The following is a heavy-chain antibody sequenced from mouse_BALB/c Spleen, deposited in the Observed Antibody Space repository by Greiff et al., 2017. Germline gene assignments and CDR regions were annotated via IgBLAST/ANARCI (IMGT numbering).Heavy chain of an antibody. D-gene: IGHD4-1*01. CDR3: TRIGTDAMDY. CDR2: IYPSDSYT. CDR1: GYTFTSYW. J-gene: IGHJ4*01. Sequence: VQLQQPGAELVRPGASVKLSCKASGYTFTSYWINWVKQRPGQGLEWIGNIYPSDSYTNYNQKFKDKATLTVDKSSSTAYMQLSSPTSEDSAVYYCTRIGTDAMDYWGQGTSVTVSS. V-gene: IGHV1-69*02.